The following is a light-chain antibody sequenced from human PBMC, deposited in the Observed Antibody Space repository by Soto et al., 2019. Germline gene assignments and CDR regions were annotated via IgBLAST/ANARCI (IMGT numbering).Light chain of an antibody. V-gene: IGLV1-40*01. CDR2: GQD. CDR3: QSYDSSLSIVV. CDR1: SSNIGTDYD. Sequence: QAVVTQPPSVSGAPGQRVTISCTGSSSNIGTDYDVHWYQQVPGTAPKLLISGQDNRPSGVPDRFSGSKSGTSASLAITGLQAEDEADYYCQSYDSSLSIVVFVGGTKLTVL. J-gene: IGLJ2*01.